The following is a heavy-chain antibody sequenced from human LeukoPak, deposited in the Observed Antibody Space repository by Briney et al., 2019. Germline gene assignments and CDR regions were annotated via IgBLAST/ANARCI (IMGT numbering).Heavy chain of an antibody. CDR2: ISYDGSNK. Sequence: GGSLRLSCAASGFTFSSYAMHWVRQAPGKGLKWVAVISYDGSNKYYADSVKGRFTISRDNSKNTLYLQMNSLRAEDTAVYYCARGIVLMVYDNFDYWGQGTLVTVSS. CDR3: ARGIVLMVYDNFDY. J-gene: IGHJ4*02. CDR1: GFTFSSYA. V-gene: IGHV3-30*04. D-gene: IGHD2-8*01.